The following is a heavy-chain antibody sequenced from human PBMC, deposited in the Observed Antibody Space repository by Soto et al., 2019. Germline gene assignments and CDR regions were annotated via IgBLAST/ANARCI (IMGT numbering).Heavy chain of an antibody. CDR1: GFTFGDYA. CDR3: TRDGGVLRYFDWLLAPTEYYFDY. Sequence: GGSLRLSCTASGFTFGDYAMSWFRQAPGKGLEWVGFIRSKAYGGTTEYAASVKGRFTISRDDSKSIAYLQMNSLKTEDTAVYYCTRDGGVLRYFDWLLAPTEYYFDYWGQGTLVTVSS. V-gene: IGHV3-49*03. J-gene: IGHJ4*02. CDR2: IRSKAYGGTT. D-gene: IGHD3-9*01.